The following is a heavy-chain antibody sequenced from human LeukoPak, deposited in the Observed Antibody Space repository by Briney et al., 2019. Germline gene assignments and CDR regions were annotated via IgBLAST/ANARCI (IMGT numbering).Heavy chain of an antibody. CDR2: TYYSGGA. Sequence: SETLSLTCNVSGGSINSYYWTWIRQPPGKGLEWIGFTYYSGGASYNPSLKSRVTISVDSSKKQFSLKLTSVTAADTAVYYCARDLRFLDYWGQGTLVTVSS. V-gene: IGHV4-59*01. CDR1: GGSINSYY. D-gene: IGHD3-3*01. J-gene: IGHJ4*02. CDR3: ARDLRFLDY.